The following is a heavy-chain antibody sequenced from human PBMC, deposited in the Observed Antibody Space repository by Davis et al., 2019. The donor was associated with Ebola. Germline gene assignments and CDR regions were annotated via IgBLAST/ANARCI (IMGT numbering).Heavy chain of an antibody. J-gene: IGHJ4*02. CDR2: IKEDGSEK. D-gene: IGHD3-10*01. Sequence: PGGSLRLSCAASGFTFNSYWMNWVRQPPEKGLEWVANIKEDGSEKYYVDSVKGRFTIPRDNANNLVYLQMTSLRVEDTAMYYWARGSWQPGVDYWGQGTLVTVSS. CDR3: ARGSWQPGVDY. CDR1: GFTFNSYW. V-gene: IGHV3-7*03.